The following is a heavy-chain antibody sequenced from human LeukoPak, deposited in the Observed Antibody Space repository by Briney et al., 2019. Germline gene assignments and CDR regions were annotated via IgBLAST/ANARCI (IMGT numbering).Heavy chain of an antibody. CDR3: AKVNPYGEGVNYYMDV. CDR2: IYSGGST. CDR1: GFTFSSYG. D-gene: IGHD4-17*01. V-gene: IGHV3-NL1*01. J-gene: IGHJ6*03. Sequence: GGSLRLSCAASGFTFSSYGMHWVRQAPGKGLEWVAVIYSGGSTYYADSVKGRFTISRDNSKNTLYLQMNSLRAEDTAVYCCAKVNPYGEGVNYYMDVWGKGTTVTISS.